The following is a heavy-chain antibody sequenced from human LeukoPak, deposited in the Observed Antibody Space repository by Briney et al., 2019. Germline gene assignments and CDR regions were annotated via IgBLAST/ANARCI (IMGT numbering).Heavy chain of an antibody. V-gene: IGHV3-21*01. CDR2: ISSSSSYI. D-gene: IGHD4-17*01. J-gene: IGHJ4*02. CDR3: ARDYGDYAGFDY. CDR1: GFTFSSYS. Sequence: GGSLRLSCAASGFTFSSYSMNWVRQAPGKGLEWVSSISSSSSYIYYADSVKGRSTISRDNAKNSLYLQMNGLRAEDTAVYYCARDYGDYAGFDYWGQGALVTVSS.